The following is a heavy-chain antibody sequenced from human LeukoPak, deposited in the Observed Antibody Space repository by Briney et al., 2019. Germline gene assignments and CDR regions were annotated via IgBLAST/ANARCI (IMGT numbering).Heavy chain of an antibody. CDR3: AGDSDY. J-gene: IGHJ4*02. V-gene: IGHV3-30*02. CDR1: GFSFSTYA. CDR2: IPYDGSDK. Sequence: TGGSLRLSCAASGFSFSTYAMHWVRQAPGKGLEWVAFIPYDGSDKYYADFVKGRFTISRDNSKNTLYLQMNSLRTEDTAVYYCAGDSDYWGQGTLVTVSS.